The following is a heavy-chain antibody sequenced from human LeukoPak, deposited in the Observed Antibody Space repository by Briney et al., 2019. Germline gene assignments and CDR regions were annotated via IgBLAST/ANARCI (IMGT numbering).Heavy chain of an antibody. J-gene: IGHJ4*02. CDR1: GDSMSTYY. V-gene: IGHV4-59*08. CDR2: IYNSGST. D-gene: IGHD2-2*01. CDR3: ARHILVVPAAQSHYFDY. Sequence: SETLSLTCTVSGDSMSTYYWTWIRQPPGKGLEWIGYIYNSGSTNYNPSLKSRVTISVDTSKNQFSLKLSSVTAADTAVYYCARHILVVPAAQSHYFDYWGQGTLVTVSS.